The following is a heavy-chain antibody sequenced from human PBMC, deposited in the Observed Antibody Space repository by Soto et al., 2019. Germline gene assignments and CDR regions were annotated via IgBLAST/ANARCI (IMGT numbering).Heavy chain of an antibody. CDR1: GFTFSSYA. D-gene: IGHD6-13*01. Sequence: EVQLLESGGGLVQPGGSLRLSCAASGFTFSSYAMSWVRQAPGKGLEWVSAITNSGGSTYYGDSVKGRFTISRDNSKNTLYLQMNSLRAEDTAVYYCAKIPHSSSWYLDAFDIWGQGTMVTVSS. CDR3: AKIPHSSSWYLDAFDI. J-gene: IGHJ3*02. V-gene: IGHV3-23*01. CDR2: ITNSGGST.